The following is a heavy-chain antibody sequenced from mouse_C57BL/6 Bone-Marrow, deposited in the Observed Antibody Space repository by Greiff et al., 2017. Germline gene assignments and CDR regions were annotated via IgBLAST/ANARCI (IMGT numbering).Heavy chain of an antibody. CDR3: ARDPYGPLAY. CDR2: IHPNSGST. J-gene: IGHJ3*01. V-gene: IGHV1-64*01. CDR1: GYTFTSYW. Sequence: VKLQQPGAELVKPGASVKLSCKASGYTFTSYWMHWVKQRPGQGLEWIGMIHPNSGSTNYNEKFKSKATLTVDKSSSTAYMQLSSLTSEDSAVYYCARDPYGPLAYWGQGTLVTVSA. D-gene: IGHD1-1*02.